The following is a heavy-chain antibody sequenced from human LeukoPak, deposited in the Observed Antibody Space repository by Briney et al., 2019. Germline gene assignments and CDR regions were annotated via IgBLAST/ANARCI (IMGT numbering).Heavy chain of an antibody. Sequence: PGGSLRLSCAASGFTFSSYSMNWVRQAPGKGLEWVSSISSSSSYIYYADSVKGRFTISRDNAKNSLYLQMNSLRAEDTAVYYCARGPSSTSYYYYGMDVWGKGTTVTVSS. CDR3: ARGPSSTSYYYYGMDV. V-gene: IGHV3-21*01. CDR1: GFTFSSYS. CDR2: ISSSSSYI. D-gene: IGHD2-2*01. J-gene: IGHJ6*04.